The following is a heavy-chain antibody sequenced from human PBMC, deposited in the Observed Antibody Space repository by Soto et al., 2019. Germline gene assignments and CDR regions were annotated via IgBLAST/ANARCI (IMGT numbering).Heavy chain of an antibody. CDR2: SSYDGRET. Sequence: GSLRLSCAASDFDFSSYGIHWVRQAPGKGLEWVAASSYDGRETFYADSAKGRFTVSKELSKNTAFLQMNALRHEDTAVYFCARDSGWPILNFDNWGQGTPVTVSS. D-gene: IGHD3-10*01. CDR3: ARDSGWPILNFDN. CDR1: DFDFSSYG. V-gene: IGHV3-30*03. J-gene: IGHJ4*02.